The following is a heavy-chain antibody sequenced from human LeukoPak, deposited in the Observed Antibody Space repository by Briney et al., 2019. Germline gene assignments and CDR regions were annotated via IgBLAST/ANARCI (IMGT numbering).Heavy chain of an antibody. J-gene: IGHJ4*02. CDR2: INGNGGGS. D-gene: IGHD1-26*01. CDR1: GFTFSDHA. CDR3: AKDADRSYITEFDY. Sequence: PGGSLRLSCAASGFTFSDHAMSWVRQAPAKGLEWVSSINGNGGGSYYIDSVKGRFTVSRDNSKNTLYLQMNSLRAEDTAVYYCAKDADRSYITEFDYWGQGTLVTVSS. V-gene: IGHV3-23*01.